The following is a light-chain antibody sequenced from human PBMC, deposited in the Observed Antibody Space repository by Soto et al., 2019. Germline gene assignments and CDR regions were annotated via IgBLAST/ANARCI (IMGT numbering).Light chain of an antibody. Sequence: SYDLTQPPSVSVAPVQTARITCGGKNIGSKSVHWYQQKPGQAPVLVVYDDSDRPSGIPELFSGSNSGNTATLTISRVEAGDEADYYCQVWDSSSEHVVFGGGTKLPVL. CDR3: QVWDSSSEHVV. V-gene: IGLV3-21*02. J-gene: IGLJ2*01. CDR2: DDS. CDR1: NIGSKS.